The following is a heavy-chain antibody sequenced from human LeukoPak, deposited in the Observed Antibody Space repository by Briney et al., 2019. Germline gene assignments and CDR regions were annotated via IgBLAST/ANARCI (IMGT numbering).Heavy chain of an antibody. Sequence: ASVKVSCKASGYTFTSYGISWVRQAPGQGLEWMGWISAYNGNTNYAQKLQGRVTMTTDTSTSTAYMELRSLRSDDTAVYYCARARYCSSTSCSGYYYYGMDVWGQGTTVTVSS. V-gene: IGHV1-18*01. D-gene: IGHD2-2*01. CDR3: ARARYCSSTSCSGYYYYGMDV. CDR2: ISAYNGNT. J-gene: IGHJ6*02. CDR1: GYTFTSYG.